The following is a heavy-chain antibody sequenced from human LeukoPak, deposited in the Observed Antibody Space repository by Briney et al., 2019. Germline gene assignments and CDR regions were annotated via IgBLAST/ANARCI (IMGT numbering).Heavy chain of an antibody. Sequence: PSETLSLTCIVSGYSITSGYHWGWIRQPPGKGLEWIGIISRSGDTYYNPSLKSRLTISVDTSKNQFSLKLDSVTAADTAGYYCAKGTSSGWSYFDYWGQGTLVTVSS. D-gene: IGHD6-19*01. CDR1: GYSITSGYH. CDR2: ISRSGDT. J-gene: IGHJ4*02. V-gene: IGHV4-38-2*02. CDR3: AKGTSSGWSYFDY.